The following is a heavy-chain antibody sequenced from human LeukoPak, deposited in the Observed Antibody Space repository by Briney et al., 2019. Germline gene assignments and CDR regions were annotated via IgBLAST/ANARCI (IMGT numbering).Heavy chain of an antibody. V-gene: IGHV1-69*05. Sequence: ASVKVSCKGSGCIFNSYAISWVRQAPGQGLEWMGGIIPIFGTANYAQKFQGRVTITTDESTSTAYMELSSLRSEDTAVYYCARGQTYSGSYVFEYWGQGTLVTVSS. D-gene: IGHD1-26*01. CDR1: GCIFNSYA. J-gene: IGHJ4*02. CDR3: ARGQTYSGSYVFEY. CDR2: IIPIFGTA.